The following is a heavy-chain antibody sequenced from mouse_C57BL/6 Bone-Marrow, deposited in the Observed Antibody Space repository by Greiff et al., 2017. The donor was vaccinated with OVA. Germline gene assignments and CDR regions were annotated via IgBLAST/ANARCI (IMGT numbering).Heavy chain of an antibody. V-gene: IGHV1-53*01. CDR3: AIGGYYYGSSYVWFAY. CDR2: INPSNGGT. Sequence: QVQLQQPGTELVKPGASVKLSCKASGYTFTSYWMHWVKQRPGQGLEWIGNINPSNGGTNYNEKFKSKATLTVDKSSSTAYMQLSSLTSEDSAVYYCAIGGYYYGSSYVWFAYWGQGTLVTVSA. D-gene: IGHD1-1*01. CDR1: GYTFTSYW. J-gene: IGHJ3*01.